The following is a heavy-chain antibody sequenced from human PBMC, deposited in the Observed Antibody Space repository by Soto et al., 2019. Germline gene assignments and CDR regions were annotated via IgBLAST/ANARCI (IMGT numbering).Heavy chain of an antibody. V-gene: IGHV3-7*04. CDR3: ARATTLFRNWFDP. D-gene: IGHD2-21*01. CDR2: IKQDGSEK. J-gene: IGHJ5*02. CDR1: GFTFSSYW. Sequence: EVQLVESGGGLVQPGGSLRLSCAASGFTFSSYWMSWVRQAPGKGLEWVANIKQDGSEKYYVDSVKGRFTISRDNAKNSLYLQMNSLRAEDTAVYYCARATTLFRNWFDPLGQGTLVTVSS.